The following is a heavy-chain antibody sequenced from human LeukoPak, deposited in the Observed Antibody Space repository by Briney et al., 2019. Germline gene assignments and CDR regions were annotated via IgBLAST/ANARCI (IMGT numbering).Heavy chain of an antibody. Sequence: SETLSLTCGVSGYSISSGYYWAWIRQPPGKGLEWVATVYHSGTTYYNPSLKSRVMILIDTSKNQVSLKLNSVTAADTAVCYCARMGAGLNWFDPWGQGTLVTVSS. V-gene: IGHV4-38-2*01. J-gene: IGHJ5*02. CDR1: GYSISSGYY. CDR3: ARMGAGLNWFDP. D-gene: IGHD1-26*01. CDR2: VYHSGTT.